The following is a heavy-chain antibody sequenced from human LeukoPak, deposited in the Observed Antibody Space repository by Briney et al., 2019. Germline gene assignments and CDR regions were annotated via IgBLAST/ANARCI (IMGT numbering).Heavy chain of an antibody. D-gene: IGHD6-19*01. J-gene: IGHJ5*02. CDR2: ISGSGGST. Sequence: PGGSLRLSCAASGFTFSSYAMSWVRQAPGKGLEWVSAISGSGGSTYYADSVKGRFTISRDNSKNTLYLQMNSLRAEDTAVYYCARDRFYSSGWGGWFDPWGQGTLVTVSS. V-gene: IGHV3-23*01. CDR3: ARDRFYSSGWGGWFDP. CDR1: GFTFSSYA.